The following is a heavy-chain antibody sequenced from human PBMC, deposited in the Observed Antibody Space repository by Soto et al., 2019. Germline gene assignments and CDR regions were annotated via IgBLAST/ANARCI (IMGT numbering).Heavy chain of an antibody. CDR3: AKEWSGYDKAWFD. CDR1: GFIFSDYG. J-gene: IGHJ4*02. V-gene: IGHV3-30*18. Sequence: GGSLRLSCVASGFIFSDYGMHWVRQAPGKGLEWVAVISHDRSNKFFADSVKGRFTISRDNSKNTLYLQMNSLGAEDTAVYYCAKEWSGYDKAWFDWGQGTLVTVSS. CDR2: ISHDRSNK. D-gene: IGHD5-12*01.